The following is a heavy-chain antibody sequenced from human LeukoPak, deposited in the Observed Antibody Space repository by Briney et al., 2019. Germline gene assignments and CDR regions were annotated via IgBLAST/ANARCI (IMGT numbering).Heavy chain of an antibody. CDR3: SYSGSPWYFDY. CDR2: IYYSGST. CDR1: GGSISSGGYY. J-gene: IGHJ4*02. Sequence: SETLSLTCTVSGGSISSGGYYWSWIRQHPGKGLEWIGYIYYSGSTYYNPSLKSRVTISVDTSKNQFSLKLSSVTAADTAVYYCSYSGSPWYFDYWGQGTLVTVSS. D-gene: IGHD1-26*01. V-gene: IGHV4-31*03.